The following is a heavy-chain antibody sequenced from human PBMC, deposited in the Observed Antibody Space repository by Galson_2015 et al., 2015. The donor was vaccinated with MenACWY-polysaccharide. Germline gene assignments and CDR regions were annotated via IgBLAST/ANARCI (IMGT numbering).Heavy chain of an antibody. D-gene: IGHD3-22*01. CDR2: TSAYNGNT. CDR3: ARSGVMSSGYFPFGY. Sequence: SVKVSCKASGYTFTSYGISWVRQAPGQGLEWMGWTSAYNGNTNYAQKLQGRVTMTTDTSTSTAYMELRSLRSDDTAVYYCARSGVMSSGYFPFGYWGQGTLVTVSS. CDR1: GYTFTSYG. V-gene: IGHV1-18*01. J-gene: IGHJ4*02.